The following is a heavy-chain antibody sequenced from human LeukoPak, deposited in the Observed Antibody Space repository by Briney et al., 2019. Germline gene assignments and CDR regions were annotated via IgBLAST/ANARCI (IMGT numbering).Heavy chain of an antibody. CDR1: GYTFTGYY. Sequence: GASVKVSCKASGYTFTGYYMHWVRQAPGQGLEWMGWINPSSGGTNYAQKFQGRVTMTRDTSISTAYMELSRLTSDDTAVYSCARFRYSGSHAYFDDWGQGTLVTVSS. CDR3: ARFRYSGSHAYFDD. V-gene: IGHV1-2*02. J-gene: IGHJ4*02. D-gene: IGHD1-26*01. CDR2: INPSSGGT.